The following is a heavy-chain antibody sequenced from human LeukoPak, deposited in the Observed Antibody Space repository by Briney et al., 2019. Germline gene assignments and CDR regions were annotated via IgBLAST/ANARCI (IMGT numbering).Heavy chain of an antibody. V-gene: IGHV7-4-1*02. CDR3: ARDATPRIVVVVAATRVDNWFDP. CDR2: INTNTGNP. D-gene: IGHD2-15*01. Sequence: ASVKVSCKASGYTFTSYAMNWVRQAPGQGLEWMGWINTNTGNPTYAQDFTGRFVFSLDTSVSTAYLQISSLKAEDTAVYYCARDATPRIVVVVAATRVDNWFDPWGQGTLVTVSS. CDR1: GYTFTSYA. J-gene: IGHJ5*02.